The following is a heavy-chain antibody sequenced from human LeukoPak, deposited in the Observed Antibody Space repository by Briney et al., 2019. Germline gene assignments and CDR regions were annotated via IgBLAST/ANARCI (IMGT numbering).Heavy chain of an antibody. V-gene: IGHV3-15*01. CDR2: IKSKTDGGTT. CDR1: GFTFSNAW. J-gene: IGHJ6*03. Sequence: PGGSLRLSCAASGFTFSNAWMSRVRQAPGKGLEWVGRIKSKTDGGTTDYAAPVKGRFTISRDDSKNTLYLQMNSLKTEDTAVYYCTTAATTTIDYYYYMDVWGKGTTVTVSS. CDR3: TTAATTTIDYYYYMDV. D-gene: IGHD3-22*01.